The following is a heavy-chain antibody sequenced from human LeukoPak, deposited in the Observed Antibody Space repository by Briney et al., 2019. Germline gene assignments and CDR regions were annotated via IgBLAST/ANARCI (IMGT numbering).Heavy chain of an antibody. V-gene: IGHV3-21*01. CDR1: GFTFRSYN. J-gene: IGHJ4*02. Sequence: GGSLRLSCAASGFTFRSYNMNWVRQAPGKRPEWVSSISSSSSYIYYADSVKGRFTISRDNAKNSLYLQMNSLRAEDTALYYCARGAPRADYWGQGTLVTVSS. D-gene: IGHD1-14*01. CDR3: ARGAPRADY. CDR2: ISSSSSYI.